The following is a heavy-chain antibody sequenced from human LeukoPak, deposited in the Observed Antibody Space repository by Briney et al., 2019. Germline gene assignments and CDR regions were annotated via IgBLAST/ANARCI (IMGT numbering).Heavy chain of an antibody. CDR2: IYTSGST. Sequence: SQTLSLTCTVSGGSISSSSYYWSWIRQPAGKGLEWIGRIYTSGSTNYNPSLKSRLTMSVDTSKNQFSLNLRYVTAADTAVYYCARDPIAARAPIDYWGQGTLVTVSS. CDR3: ARDPIAARAPIDY. J-gene: IGHJ4*02. D-gene: IGHD6-6*01. CDR1: GGSISSSSYY. V-gene: IGHV4-61*02.